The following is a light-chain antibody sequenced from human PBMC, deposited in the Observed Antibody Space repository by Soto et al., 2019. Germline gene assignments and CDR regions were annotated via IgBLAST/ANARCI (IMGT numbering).Light chain of an antibody. CDR2: QAS. V-gene: IGKV1-5*03. CDR3: QQYNSYPST. J-gene: IGKJ2*01. CDR1: QNVNNW. Sequence: DIQMTQSPTTLSASVGDRVTITCRASQNVNNWLAWYQQKPGKAPDLLIYQASSLESGVPSRFSGSGSGTEFTLTIRRLQPEDFAVYYCQQYNSYPSTFCQGTRLEI.